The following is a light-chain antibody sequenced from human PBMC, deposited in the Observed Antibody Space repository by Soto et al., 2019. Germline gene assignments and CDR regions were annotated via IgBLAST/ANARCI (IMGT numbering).Light chain of an antibody. CDR1: QNICSR. CDR2: DAS. J-gene: IGKJ4*01. CDR3: QQCNTPFT. Sequence: DIQMTQSPSTLSASVGDRVAITCRASQNICSRLAWYQQKPDEAPKLLIYDASSLESGVPLRFGGSGSGTDFTLIISSLQPDDFATYYCQQCNTPFTFGGGTKVEIK. V-gene: IGKV1-5*01.